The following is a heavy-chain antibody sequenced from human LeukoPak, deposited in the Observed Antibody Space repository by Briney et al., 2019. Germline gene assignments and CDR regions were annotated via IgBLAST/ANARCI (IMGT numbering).Heavy chain of an antibody. CDR1: GGTFSSYA. CDR2: MNPNSGNT. D-gene: IGHD3-3*01. V-gene: IGHV1-8*03. CDR3: ARGRGNYDFWSGYPSY. Sequence: ASVKVSCKASGGTFSSYAISWVRQAPGQGLEWMGWMNPNSGNTGYAQKFQGRVTITRNTSISTAYMELSSLRSEDTAVYYCARGRGNYDFWSGYPSYWGQGTLVTVSS. J-gene: IGHJ4*02.